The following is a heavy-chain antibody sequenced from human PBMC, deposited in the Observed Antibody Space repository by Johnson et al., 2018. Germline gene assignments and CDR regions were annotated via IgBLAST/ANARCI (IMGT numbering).Heavy chain of an antibody. J-gene: IGHJ6*04. V-gene: IGHV3-53*02. CDR3: AKGRTVLWFGELDV. Sequence: EEGLVETGGGLIQPGGSRRLCCAASGFTVSRNSMTWVRQAPGKGLEWVSIIYSGGSTYYADSVKGRFTISRDNSKNTLYLQMNSMRAEDTAVYYCAKGRTVLWFGELDVWGKGTTVTVSS. CDR2: IYSGGST. D-gene: IGHD3-10*01. CDR1: GFTVSRNS.